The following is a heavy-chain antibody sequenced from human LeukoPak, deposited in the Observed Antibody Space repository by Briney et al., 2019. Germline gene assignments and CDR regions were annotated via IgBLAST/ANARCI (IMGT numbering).Heavy chain of an antibody. D-gene: IGHD4-23*01. V-gene: IGHV4-61*01. CDR3: ATLTGGDDAFDI. Sequence: SETLSLTCTVSGGSISSGSYDWYWIRQPPGKGLEWIGYIFYTGSTNYNPSLKSRVTISVLTSKNRFSLKLSSVTAADTAVYYCATLTGGDDAFDIWGQGTMVTVPS. CDR2: IFYTGST. J-gene: IGHJ3*02. CDR1: GGSISSGSYD.